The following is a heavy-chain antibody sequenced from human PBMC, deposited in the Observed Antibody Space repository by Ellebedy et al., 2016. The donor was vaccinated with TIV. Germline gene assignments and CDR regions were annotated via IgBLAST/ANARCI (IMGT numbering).Heavy chain of an antibody. D-gene: IGHD3-3*01. J-gene: IGHJ2*01. CDR3: VRGVHNYDSVTYYSYWFFDV. CDR1: GDSMDGYY. V-gene: IGHV4-59*01. Sequence: GSLRLXXTVSGDSMDGYYWNWVRQAPGKGLEWIGHRFSGGGSNYNPSLKSRVTLSLDSSKNQFSLKLSSVTAADTAVYYCVRGVHNYDSVTYYSYWFFDVWGRGTQVTVSS. CDR2: RFSGGGS.